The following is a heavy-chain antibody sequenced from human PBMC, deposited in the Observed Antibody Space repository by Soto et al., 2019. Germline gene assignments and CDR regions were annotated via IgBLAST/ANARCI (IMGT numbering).Heavy chain of an antibody. V-gene: IGHV4-39*02. CDR3: TRDGSPFALDV. J-gene: IGHJ6*02. CDR2: VHSTGGT. CDR1: GGSITSGGYF. Sequence: LTCTVSGGSITSGGYFWDWIRQPPGKGLEWIGTVHSTGGTYYSPSLRSRVTISVDTSKNLFSLKMTSASATDTAVYYCTRDGSPFALDVWGLGTSVTVSS.